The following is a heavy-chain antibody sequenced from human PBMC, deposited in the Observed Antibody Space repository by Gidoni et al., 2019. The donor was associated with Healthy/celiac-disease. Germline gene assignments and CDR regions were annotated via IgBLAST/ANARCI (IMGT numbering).Heavy chain of an antibody. J-gene: IGHJ4*02. CDR2: INHSGST. V-gene: IGHV4-34*01. CDR1: GGSFSGYY. Sequence: QVQLQQWGAGLLKPSETLSLTCAVYGGSFSGYYWSWIRQPPGKGLEWIGEINHSGSTNYNPSLKSRVTISVDTSKNQFSLKLSSLTAADTAVYYCARGSGIQLWLRAGFHYWGQGTLVTVSS. CDR3: ARGSGIQLWLRAGFHY. D-gene: IGHD5-18*01.